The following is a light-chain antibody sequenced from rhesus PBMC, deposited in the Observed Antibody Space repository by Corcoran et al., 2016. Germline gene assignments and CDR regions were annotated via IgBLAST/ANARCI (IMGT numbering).Light chain of an antibody. Sequence: DIQMTQSPSSLSASVGDRVTITCRASENVNNYLHWYQQKPGKAPKLLIYAASTLQSGVPSRFSGSGSGTNYTFTISSLQPEDVATYYCQHSYDTPFTFGPGTKLDIK. CDR3: QHSYDTPFT. CDR2: AAS. J-gene: IGKJ3*01. V-gene: IGKV1-74*01. CDR1: ENVNNY.